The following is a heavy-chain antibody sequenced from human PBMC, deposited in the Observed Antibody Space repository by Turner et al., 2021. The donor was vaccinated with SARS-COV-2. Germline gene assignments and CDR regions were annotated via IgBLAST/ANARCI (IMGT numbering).Heavy chain of an antibody. CDR2: INPNSGGT. Sequence: QVQLVQSGAEVKKPGASVKVSCKASGYTFTGYYMHWVRQAPGQGLEWMGWINPNSGGTNYAQKFQGRVTMSRDTSISTAYLELSRLRSDDTAVYYCARGASVTPDRYYYYYFGMDVWGQGTTVTVSS. V-gene: IGHV1-2*02. J-gene: IGHJ6*02. CDR1: GYTFTGYY. CDR3: ARGASVTPDRYYYYYFGMDV. D-gene: IGHD4-17*01.